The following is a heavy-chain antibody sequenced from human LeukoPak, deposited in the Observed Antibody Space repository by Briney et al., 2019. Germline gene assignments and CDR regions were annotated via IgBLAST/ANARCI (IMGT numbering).Heavy chain of an antibody. CDR2: IIPIFGTA. CDR3: ARLLLLAPFHQYYYGMDV. CDR1: GGPFSSYA. J-gene: IGHJ6*04. V-gene: IGHV1-69*01. Sequence: SVKVSSKASGGPFSSYAISWVRQAPGQGLEWMGGIIPIFGTANYAQKFQGRVTITADESTSTAYMELSSLRSEDTAVYYCARLLLLAPFHQYYYGMDVWGKGTTVTVSS. D-gene: IGHD2-15*01.